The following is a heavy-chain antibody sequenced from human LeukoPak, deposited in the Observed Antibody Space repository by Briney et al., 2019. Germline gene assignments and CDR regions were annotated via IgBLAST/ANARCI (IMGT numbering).Heavy chain of an antibody. Sequence: PGGSLRLSCAASGFIFSSYSMNWVRQAPGKGLEWVSYISSSSSTIYYADSVKGRFTISRDNAENSLYLQMNSLGAEDTAVYYCARDDHYNYYYMDVWGKGTTVTVFS. CDR2: ISSSSSTI. V-gene: IGHV3-48*01. CDR1: GFIFSSYS. J-gene: IGHJ6*03. CDR3: ARDDHYNYYYMDV.